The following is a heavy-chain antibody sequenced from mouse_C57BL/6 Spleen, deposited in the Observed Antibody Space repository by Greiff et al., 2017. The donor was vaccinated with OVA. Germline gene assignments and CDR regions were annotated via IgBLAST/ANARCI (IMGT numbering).Heavy chain of an antibody. D-gene: IGHD4-1*01. CDR2: ISDGGSYT. Sequence: EVKLMESGGGLVKPGGSLQLSCAASGFTFSSYAMSWVRQTPEKRLEWVATISDGGSYTYYPDNVKGRFTISRDNAKNNLYLQMSHLKSEDTAMYYCARDGNWAWFAYWGQGTLVTVSA. J-gene: IGHJ3*01. CDR1: GFTFSSYA. CDR3: ARDGNWAWFAY. V-gene: IGHV5-4*01.